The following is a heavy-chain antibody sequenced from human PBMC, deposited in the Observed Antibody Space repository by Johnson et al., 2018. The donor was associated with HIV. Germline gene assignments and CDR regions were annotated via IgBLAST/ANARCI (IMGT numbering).Heavy chain of an antibody. D-gene: IGHD3-22*01. CDR3: ARPYDSSGGGAFDI. J-gene: IGHJ3*02. CDR2: ISYDGSNK. V-gene: IGHV3-30*04. Sequence: QVQLVESGGGVVQPGRSLRLSCAASGFTFSSYAMHWVRQAPGKGLEWVAVISYDGSNKYYADSVKGRFTISRDNSKNTLYLQMNSLRAEDTAVYYSARPYDSSGGGAFDIWGQGTMVTVSS. CDR1: GFTFSSYA.